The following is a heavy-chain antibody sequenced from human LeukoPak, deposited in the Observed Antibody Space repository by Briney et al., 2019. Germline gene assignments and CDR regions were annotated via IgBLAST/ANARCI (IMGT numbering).Heavy chain of an antibody. CDR2: ISYDGSNK. Sequence: QTGRSLRLSCAASGFTFSSYDMHWVRQAPGKGLEWVAVISYDGSNKYYADSVKGRFTISRDNSKNTLYLQMNSLRAEDTAVYYCAKEDRWYCSSTSCYNSDYWGQGTLVTVSS. J-gene: IGHJ4*02. CDR1: GFTFSSYD. V-gene: IGHV3-30*18. D-gene: IGHD2-2*02. CDR3: AKEDRWYCSSTSCYNSDY.